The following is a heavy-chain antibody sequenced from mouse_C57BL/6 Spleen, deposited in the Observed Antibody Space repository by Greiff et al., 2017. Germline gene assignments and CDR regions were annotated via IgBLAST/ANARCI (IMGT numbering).Heavy chain of an antibody. D-gene: IGHD1-1*01. CDR1: GYSFTSYY. Sequence: VQLQQSGPELVKPGASVKISCKASGYSFTSYYIHWVKQRPGQGLEWIGWIYPGSGNTKYNEKFKGKATLTADTSSSTAYMQLSSLTSEDSAVYYCARGNGSHYYFDYWGQGTTLTVSS. CDR3: ARGNGSHYYFDY. CDR2: IYPGSGNT. V-gene: IGHV1-66*01. J-gene: IGHJ2*01.